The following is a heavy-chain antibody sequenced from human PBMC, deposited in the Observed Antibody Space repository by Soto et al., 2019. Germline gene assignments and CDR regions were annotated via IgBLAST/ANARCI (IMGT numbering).Heavy chain of an antibody. CDR3: ARGYRITMVRGELSEY. CDR2: ISAYNGNT. J-gene: IGHJ4*02. CDR1: GYTFTSYG. V-gene: IGHV1-18*01. Sequence: QVQLVQSGAEVKKPGASVKVSCKASGYTFTSYGISWVRQAPGQGLEWMGWISAYNGNTNYAQKLQGRVTMTTDTARSTAYMELRSLRSDDTAVYYCARGYRITMVRGELSEYWGQGTLVTVSS. D-gene: IGHD3-10*01.